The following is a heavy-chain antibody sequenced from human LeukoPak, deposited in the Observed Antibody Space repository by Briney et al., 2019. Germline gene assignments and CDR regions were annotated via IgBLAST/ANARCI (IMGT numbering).Heavy chain of an antibody. CDR3: ARGGAIVVVVAATSADFDY. CDR2: INHSGST. CDR1: GGSFSGYY. J-gene: IGHJ4*02. Sequence: SETLSLTCAVYGGSFSGYYWSWIRQPPGKGLEWIGEINHSGSTNYNPSLKSRVTISVDTSKNQFSLKLSSVTAADTAVYYCARGGAIVVVVAATSADFDYWGQGALVTVSS. D-gene: IGHD2-15*01. V-gene: IGHV4-34*01.